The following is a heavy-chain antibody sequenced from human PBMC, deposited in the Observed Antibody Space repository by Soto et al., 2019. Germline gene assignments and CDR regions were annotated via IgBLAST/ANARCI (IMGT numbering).Heavy chain of an antibody. J-gene: IGHJ4*02. D-gene: IGHD3-3*01. V-gene: IGHV4-31*03. CDR1: GGSISSGGYY. CDR2: IYYSGST. CDR3: ARYYDFWSGYFPLGYFDY. Sequence: QVQLQESGPGLVKPSQTLSLTCTVSGGSISSGGYYWSWIRQHPGKGLEWIGYIYYSGSTYYNPSLKSRVTISVDTSKNQFSLKLSSVTAADTAVYYCARYYDFWSGYFPLGYFDYWGQGTLVTVSS.